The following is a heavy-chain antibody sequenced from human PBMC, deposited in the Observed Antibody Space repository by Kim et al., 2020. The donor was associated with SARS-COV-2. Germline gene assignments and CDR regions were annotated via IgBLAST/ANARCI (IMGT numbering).Heavy chain of an antibody. CDR1: GYTFTSYD. Sequence: ASVKVSCKASGYTFTSYDINWVRQATGQGLEWMGWMNPNSGNTGYAQKFQGRVTMTRNTSIRTAYMELSSLRSEDTAVYYCARAPPPRTVVYIWGSYRYYYGMDVWGQGTTVTVSS. J-gene: IGHJ6*02. V-gene: IGHV1-8*01. CDR2: MNPNSGNT. CDR3: ARAPPPRTVVYIWGSYRYYYGMDV. D-gene: IGHD3-16*02.